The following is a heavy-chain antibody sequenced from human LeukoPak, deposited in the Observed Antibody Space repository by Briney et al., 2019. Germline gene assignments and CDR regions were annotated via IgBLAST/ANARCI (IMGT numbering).Heavy chain of an antibody. CDR2: TRYDEDNK. CDR3: AKDTSPIAVAGTCFDY. Sequence: GSLRLSCAASGFTFSSYGMNWVRQAPGKGLEWVAFTRYDEDNKYYAESVKGRFTISRDNSKNTLYLQMSSLRVEDTAVYYCAKDTSPIAVAGTCFDYWGQGTLVTVSS. CDR1: GFTFSSYG. D-gene: IGHD6-19*01. J-gene: IGHJ4*02. V-gene: IGHV3-30*02.